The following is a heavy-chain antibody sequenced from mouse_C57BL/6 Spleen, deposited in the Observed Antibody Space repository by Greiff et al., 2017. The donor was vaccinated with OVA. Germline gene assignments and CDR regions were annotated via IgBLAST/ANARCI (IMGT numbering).Heavy chain of an antibody. J-gene: IGHJ4*01. CDR2: INPSTGGT. CDR1: GYSFTGYY. Sequence: VQLKPSGPELVKPGASVKISCKASGYSFTGYYMNWVKQSPEKSLEWIGEINPSTGGTTYNQKFKAKATLTVDKSSSTAYMQLKSLTSEDSAVYYCTRLRDYAMDYWGQGTSVTVSS. V-gene: IGHV1-42*01. CDR3: TRLRDYAMDY.